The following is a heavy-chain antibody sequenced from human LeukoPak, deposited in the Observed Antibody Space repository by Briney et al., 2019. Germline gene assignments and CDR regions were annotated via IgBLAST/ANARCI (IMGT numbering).Heavy chain of an antibody. V-gene: IGHV3-30*04. CDR1: GITFTNYA. Sequence: GGSLRLSCAASGITFTNYAIHWVRQAPGKGLEWVTSISYDGKDKYFAESLRGRFTTSRDNSKNTVYLQMNSLRAEDTAIYYCARGVRKALAWLPLDAFDIWGQGTRVTVSS. J-gene: IGHJ3*02. CDR2: ISYDGKDK. D-gene: IGHD3-3*01. CDR3: ARGVRKALAWLPLDAFDI.